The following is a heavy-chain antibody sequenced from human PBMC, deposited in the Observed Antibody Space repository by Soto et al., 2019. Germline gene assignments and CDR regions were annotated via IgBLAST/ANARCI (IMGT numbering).Heavy chain of an antibody. CDR1: GGSISSGGYY. J-gene: IGHJ5*02. CDR2: IYNSGST. CDR3: ARDPAP. Sequence: QGQLQESGPGLVKASQTLSLTCTVSGGSISSGGYYWSWIRQHPGKGLEWIGYIYNSGSTYYNPSLTSRVTISAVTCKNQFSLKLSSVTAADTAVYYCARDPAPWGQGTLVTVSS. V-gene: IGHV4-31*03.